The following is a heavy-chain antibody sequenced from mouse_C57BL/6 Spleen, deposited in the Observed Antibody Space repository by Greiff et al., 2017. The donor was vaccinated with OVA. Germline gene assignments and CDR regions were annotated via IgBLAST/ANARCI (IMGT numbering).Heavy chain of an antibody. D-gene: IGHD2-5*01. CDR3: AVHADRLYYSNYAMDY. CDR1: GYTFTEYT. Sequence: VQLQESGAELVKPGASVKLSCKASGYTFTEYTIHWVKQRSGQGLEWIGWFYPGSGSIKYNEKFKDKATLTADKSSSTVYMELSRLTSEDSAVYFCAVHADRLYYSNYAMDYWGQGTSVTVSS. V-gene: IGHV1-62-2*01. CDR2: FYPGSGSI. J-gene: IGHJ4*01.